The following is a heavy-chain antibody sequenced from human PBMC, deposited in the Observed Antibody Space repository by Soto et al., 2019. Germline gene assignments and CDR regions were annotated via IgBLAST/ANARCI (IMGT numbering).Heavy chain of an antibody. J-gene: IGHJ4*02. CDR3: ARREYSGYDGYYFDY. CDR2: INPNSGGT. CDR1: GYTFTGYY. Sequence: GASVKVSCKASGYTFTGYYMHWVRQAPGQGLEWMGWINPNSGGTNFAQKFQGWVTMTRDTSISTAYMELSRLRSDDTAVYYCARREYSGYDGYYFDYWGQGTLVTVSS. V-gene: IGHV1-2*04. D-gene: IGHD5-12*01.